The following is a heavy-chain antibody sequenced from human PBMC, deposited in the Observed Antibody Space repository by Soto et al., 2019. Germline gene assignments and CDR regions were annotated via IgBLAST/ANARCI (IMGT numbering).Heavy chain of an antibody. D-gene: IGHD3-22*01. CDR2: ISGSGGST. J-gene: IGHJ4*02. Sequence: GSLRLSCAASGFTFSSYAMSWVRQAPGKGLEWVSAISGSGGSTYYADSVKGRFTISRDNSKNTLYLQMNSLRAEDTAVYYCAKPHYYYDSSGYSCWGQGTLVTVSS. V-gene: IGHV3-23*01. CDR3: AKPHYYYDSSGYSC. CDR1: GFTFSSYA.